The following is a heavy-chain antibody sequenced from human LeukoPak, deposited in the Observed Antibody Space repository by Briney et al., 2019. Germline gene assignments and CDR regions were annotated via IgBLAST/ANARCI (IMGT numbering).Heavy chain of an antibody. J-gene: IGHJ4*02. CDR2: ISSSSTAI. CDR1: GFTFSSYN. V-gene: IGHV3-48*04. CDR3: AKPGY. Sequence: GGPLRLSCAASGFTFSSYNMNWVRQAPGKGLEWVSYISSSSTAIYYADSVKGRFTISRDNAKNSLYLEMNSLRAEDTAVYYCAKPGYWGQGTLVTVSS.